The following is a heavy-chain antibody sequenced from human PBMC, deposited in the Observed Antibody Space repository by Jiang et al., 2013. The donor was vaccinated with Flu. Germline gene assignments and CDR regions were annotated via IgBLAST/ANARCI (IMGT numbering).Heavy chain of an antibody. Sequence: SSISSSSSYIXYADSVKGRFTISRDNAKNSLYLQMNSLRAEDTAVYYCARSGRSTFDYWGQGTLVTVSS. J-gene: IGHJ4*02. D-gene: IGHD1-26*01. CDR3: ARSGRSTFDY. CDR2: ISSSSSYI. V-gene: IGHV3-21*01.